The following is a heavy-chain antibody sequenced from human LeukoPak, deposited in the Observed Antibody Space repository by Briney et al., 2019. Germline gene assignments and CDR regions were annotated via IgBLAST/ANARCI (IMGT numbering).Heavy chain of an antibody. CDR3: SSVGPYWYFDL. J-gene: IGHJ2*01. CDR2: IRSKAYGGTT. Sequence: GGSLRLSCTASGFTFGDYAMSWVRQAPGKGLEWVGFIRSKAYGGTTEYAASVKGRFTISRDDSKSIAYLQMNSLKTEDTAVYYCSSVGPYWYFDLWGRGTLVAVSS. CDR1: GFTFGDYA. D-gene: IGHD1-26*01. V-gene: IGHV3-49*04.